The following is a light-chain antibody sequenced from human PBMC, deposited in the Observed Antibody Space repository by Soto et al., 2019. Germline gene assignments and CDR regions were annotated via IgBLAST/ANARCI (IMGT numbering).Light chain of an antibody. J-gene: IGLJ1*01. CDR2: EVN. Sequence: LTQPASVSGSPGQSITISCTGTSSDIGSYNRVSWYQQPPGTAPKLIIYEVNNRPSGVPDRFSGSKSGNTASLTISGLQAEDEADYYRNSFTTSSTYVFGTGTKVT. CDR3: NSFTTSSTYV. CDR1: SSDIGSYNR. V-gene: IGLV2-18*02.